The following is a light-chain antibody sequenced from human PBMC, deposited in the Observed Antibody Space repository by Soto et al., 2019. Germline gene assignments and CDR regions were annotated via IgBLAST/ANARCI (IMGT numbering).Light chain of an antibody. V-gene: IGKV1-5*01. J-gene: IGKJ4*01. CDR3: QQYNTYPLT. CDR2: DAS. CDR1: QGIKNY. Sequence: QRTQHPSGLSAAVGGRRTITNRASQGIKNYLAWYQQKPGKAPKLLIYDASTLESGVPSRFSGSGSGTEFTLSINSLQPDDFATYYSQQYNTYPLTFGGGTKVDIK.